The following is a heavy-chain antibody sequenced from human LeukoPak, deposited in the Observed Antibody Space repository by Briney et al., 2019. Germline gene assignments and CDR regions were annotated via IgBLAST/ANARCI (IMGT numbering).Heavy chain of an antibody. Sequence: GASVKVSCKASGYTFTNYDINWVRQANGQGLEWMGLMHPNSGNTGYAQKFQGRVTFTRNTSISTAYMEVSSLRSEDTAVYYCARIRSGGYVGDAFDMWSQGTMVTVSS. J-gene: IGHJ3*02. CDR2: MHPNSGNT. CDR3: ARIRSGGYVGDAFDM. CDR1: GYTFTNYD. V-gene: IGHV1-8*03. D-gene: IGHD5-12*01.